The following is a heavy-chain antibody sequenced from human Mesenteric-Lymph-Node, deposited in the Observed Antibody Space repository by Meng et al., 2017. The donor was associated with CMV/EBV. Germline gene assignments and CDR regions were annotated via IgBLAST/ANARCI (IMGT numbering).Heavy chain of an antibody. CDR1: GFTFSSDS. J-gene: IGHJ4*02. CDR2: ISSSSSYI. D-gene: IGHD1-26*01. CDR3: ARVGGSYSPPRY. Sequence: GGSLRLSCAASGFTFSSDSMNWVRQAPGKGLEWVSSISSSSSYIYYADSVKGRFTISRDNAKNSLYLQMNSLRAEDTAVYYCARVGGSYSPPRYWGQGTLVTVSS. V-gene: IGHV3-21*01.